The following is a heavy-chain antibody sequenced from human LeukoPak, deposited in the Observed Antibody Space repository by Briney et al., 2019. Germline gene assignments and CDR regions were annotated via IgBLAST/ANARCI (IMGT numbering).Heavy chain of an antibody. CDR2: IYTSGST. Sequence: SETLSLTCTVSGGSISSYYWSWIRQPAGKGLEWIGRIYTSGSTHFNPSLKSRVTMSVDTSKNQFSLKLSSVTAADTAVYYCARERKVYSSGWYGYWGQGTLVTVSS. J-gene: IGHJ4*02. D-gene: IGHD6-19*01. CDR1: GGSISSYY. CDR3: ARERKVYSSGWYGY. V-gene: IGHV4-4*07.